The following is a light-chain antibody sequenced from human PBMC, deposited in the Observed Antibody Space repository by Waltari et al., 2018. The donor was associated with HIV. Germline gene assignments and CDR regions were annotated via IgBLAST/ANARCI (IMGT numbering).Light chain of an antibody. J-gene: IGLJ2*01. CDR2: RDT. CDR1: SLSKQY. CDR3: QSSDNSEHMV. V-gene: IGLV3-25*03. Sequence: SSELTQPPSLSVSPGQTARISCSGDSLSKQYAYLYQQKPGQAPVGVIIRDTERPSGIPERVSGSSSGTTVTLTIRGVQAEDEADYYCQSSDNSEHMVFGGGTKWTVL.